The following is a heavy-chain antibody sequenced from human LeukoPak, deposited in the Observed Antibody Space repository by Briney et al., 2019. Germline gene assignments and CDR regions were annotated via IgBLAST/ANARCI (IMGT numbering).Heavy chain of an antibody. D-gene: IGHD5-24*01. Sequence: GGSLRLSCAASGFTFSSYNMNWVRQAPGKGLEWVANIKQDGSEKYYVDSVKGRFTISRDNAKNSLYLQMNSLRAEDTAVYYCASADGYNSDYWGQGTLVTVSS. J-gene: IGHJ4*02. CDR3: ASADGYNSDY. CDR2: IKQDGSEK. V-gene: IGHV3-7*01. CDR1: GFTFSSYN.